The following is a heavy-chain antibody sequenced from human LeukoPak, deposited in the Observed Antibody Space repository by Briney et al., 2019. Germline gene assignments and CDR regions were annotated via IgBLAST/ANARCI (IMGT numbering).Heavy chain of an antibody. CDR3: ARCYRGTSVGMDV. J-gene: IGHJ6*01. D-gene: IGHD1-1*01. Sequence: SETLSLTCSVSGGXISNYYCTWIRQPPGKGREWIGSIYYSGNTNYNPSLKSRVTISLDTSKNKPSLKLTSVTAEDTAVYSCARCYRGTSVGMDVWGQGTTVTVYS. CDR1: GGXISNYY. CDR2: IYYSGNT. V-gene: IGHV4-59*08.